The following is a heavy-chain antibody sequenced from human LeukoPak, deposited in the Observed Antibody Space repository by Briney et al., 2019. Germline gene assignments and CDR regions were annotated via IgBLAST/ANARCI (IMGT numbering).Heavy chain of an antibody. Sequence: SETLSLTCTVSGYSISSGYYWGWIRQPPGKGLEWIGSIYHSGSTYYNPSLKSRVTISVDTSKNQFSLKLSSVTAADTAVYYCARQSYDSSGYYLGRAPFDYWGQGTLVTVSS. CDR1: GYSISSGYY. V-gene: IGHV4-38-2*02. D-gene: IGHD3-22*01. CDR3: ARQSYDSSGYYLGRAPFDY. CDR2: IYHSGST. J-gene: IGHJ4*02.